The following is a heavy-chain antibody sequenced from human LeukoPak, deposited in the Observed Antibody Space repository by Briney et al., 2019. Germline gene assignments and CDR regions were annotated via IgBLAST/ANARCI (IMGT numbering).Heavy chain of an antibody. CDR3: ARSIDRLYYYDSSLQH. CDR2: MNPNSGNT. V-gene: IGHV1-8*01. D-gene: IGHD3-22*01. CDR1: GYTFSIYD. Sequence: ASVKVSCKASGYTFSIYDINWVRQATGQGLEWMGCMNPNSGNTGYAHKFQGRVTMTRNTSISTAYMELSSLRSEDTAVYYCARSIDRLYYYDSSLQHWGQGTLVTVSS. J-gene: IGHJ1*01.